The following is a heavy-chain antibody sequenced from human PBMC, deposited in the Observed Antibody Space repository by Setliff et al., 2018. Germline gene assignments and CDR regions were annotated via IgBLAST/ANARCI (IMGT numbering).Heavy chain of an antibody. CDR2: SSSGGSST. CDR3: AKDFGSTWLNYFDY. CDR1: EFTFSSYA. J-gene: IGHJ4*02. V-gene: IGHV3-23*01. D-gene: IGHD6-13*01. Sequence: GGSLRLSCTASEFTFSSYAMSWVRQAPGKGLEWVSASSSGGSSTYYADSVKGRFTISRDNSKNTLYLQMNSLSAEDTALYYCAKDFGSTWLNYFDYWGQGTLVTVSS.